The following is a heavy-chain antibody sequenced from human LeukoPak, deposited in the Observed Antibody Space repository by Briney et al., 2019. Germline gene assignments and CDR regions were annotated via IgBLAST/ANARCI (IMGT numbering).Heavy chain of an antibody. V-gene: IGHV3-23*01. Sequence: GGSLRLPCAASGFTFRNYGMHWVRQAPGKGLEWVAAISGNGANTFYADSVQGRFTISRDNSRSTLYLQMKSLRAEDTALYYCAKIGLLTVNFDFWGQGTLVTVSS. D-gene: IGHD3-9*01. CDR3: AKIGLLTVNFDF. CDR1: GFTFRNYG. CDR2: ISGNGANT. J-gene: IGHJ4*02.